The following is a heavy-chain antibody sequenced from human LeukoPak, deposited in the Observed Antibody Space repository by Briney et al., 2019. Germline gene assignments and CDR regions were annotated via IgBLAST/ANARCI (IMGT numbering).Heavy chain of an antibody. Sequence: PSETLSLTCAVYGGSFSGYYWSWIRQPPGKGLEWIGEINHSGSTNYNPSLKSRVTISVDTSKNQFSLKLSSVTAADTAVYYCARILQSVRFDYYDSSGYYYDAFDIWGQGTMVTVSS. CDR3: ARILQSVRFDYYDSSGYYYDAFDI. V-gene: IGHV4-34*01. J-gene: IGHJ3*02. CDR1: GGSFSGYY. D-gene: IGHD3-22*01. CDR2: INHSGST.